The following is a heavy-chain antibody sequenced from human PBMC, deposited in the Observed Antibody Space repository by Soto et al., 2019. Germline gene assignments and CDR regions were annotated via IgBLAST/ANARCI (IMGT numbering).Heavy chain of an antibody. V-gene: IGHV3-23*01. CDR3: AKGLKLELPRLDGMHV. Sequence: GGSLRLSCAASGFTFSSYAMSWVRQAPGKGLEWVSAISGSGGSTYYADSVKGRFTISRDNSKNTLYLQMNSLRAEDTAVYYCAKGLKLELPRLDGMHVRGQATTVTLSS. J-gene: IGHJ6*02. CDR1: GFTFSSYA. CDR2: ISGSGGST. D-gene: IGHD1-7*01.